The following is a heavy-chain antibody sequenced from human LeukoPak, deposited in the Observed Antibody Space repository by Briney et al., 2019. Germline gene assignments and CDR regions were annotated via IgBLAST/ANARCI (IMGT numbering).Heavy chain of an antibody. CDR2: INPSGGST. CDR3: ARASLWFGEPKYNWFDP. Sequence: ASVKVSCKASGYTFTSYYMHWVRQAPGQGLEWMGIINPSGGSTSYAQKLQGRVTMTTDTSTSTAYMELRSLRSDDTAVYYCARASLWFGEPKYNWFDPWGQGTLVTVSS. J-gene: IGHJ5*02. V-gene: IGHV1-46*01. CDR1: GYTFTSYY. D-gene: IGHD3-10*01.